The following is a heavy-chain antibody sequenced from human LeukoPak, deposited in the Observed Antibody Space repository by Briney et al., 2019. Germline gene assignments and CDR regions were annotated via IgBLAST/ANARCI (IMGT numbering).Heavy chain of an antibody. CDR2: INPSGDST. V-gene: IGHV1-46*01. Sequence: ASVKVSCKASGYSFTSYYMHWVRQAPGQGLEWMGIINPSGDSTSYAQKFQGRVTMTRDMSTSTDYVELSSLRSEDTAVYYCARDNSVGDNAWWFDPWGQGTLVTVSS. CDR3: ARDNSVGDNAWWFDP. J-gene: IGHJ5*02. D-gene: IGHD1-26*01. CDR1: GYSFTSYY.